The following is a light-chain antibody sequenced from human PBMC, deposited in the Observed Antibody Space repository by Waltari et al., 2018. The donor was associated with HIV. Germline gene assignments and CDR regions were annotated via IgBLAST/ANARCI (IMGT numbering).Light chain of an antibody. CDR2: RDN. Sequence: QSVLTRPPSGFGTPGQRVTTLCLGPTSTVGTIFVPCYQHLPGAAPKLLMYRDNRRPSGVPDRFSGSKSGASASLAISGLRSEDEGDYYCATWDGSLGAFFVFGVGTKVTVL. CDR3: ATWDGSLGAFFV. J-gene: IGLJ1*01. CDR1: TSTVGTIF. V-gene: IGLV1-47*01.